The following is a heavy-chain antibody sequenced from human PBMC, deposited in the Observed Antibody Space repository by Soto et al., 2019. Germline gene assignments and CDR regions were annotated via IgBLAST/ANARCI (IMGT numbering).Heavy chain of an antibody. CDR2: VSYDGSKK. J-gene: IGHJ6*02. CDR3: ARGRGWVYYDSDGAGHYYGVSKTSYGMDV. Sequence: QTGGSLRLSCVASEFTFNTFDMHWVRQAPGKGLEWVAFVSYDGSKKYYADSVKGRFTISRDNSKNTLYLQMNSLRGDDTALYYCARGRGWVYYDSDGAGHYYGVSKTSYGMDVWGQGTTVTVSS. CDR1: EFTFNTFD. V-gene: IGHV3-30*03. D-gene: IGHD3-22*01.